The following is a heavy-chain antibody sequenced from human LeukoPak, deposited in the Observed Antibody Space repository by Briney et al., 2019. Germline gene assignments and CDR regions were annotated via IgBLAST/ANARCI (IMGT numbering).Heavy chain of an antibody. CDR3: AKDNAYSSGWLYYFDY. J-gene: IGHJ4*02. CDR1: RFTVSSNY. D-gene: IGHD6-19*01. V-gene: IGHV3-23*01. CDR2: ISGSGGST. Sequence: GGSLRLSCAASRFTVSSNYMSWVRQAPGKGLEWVSAISGSGGSTYYADSVKGRFTISRDNSKNTLYLQMNSLRAEDTAVYYCAKDNAYSSGWLYYFDYWGQGTLVTVSS.